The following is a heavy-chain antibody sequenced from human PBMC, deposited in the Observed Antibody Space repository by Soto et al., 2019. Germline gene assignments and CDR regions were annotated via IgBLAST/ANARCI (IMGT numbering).Heavy chain of an antibody. CDR1: GFTFSSYG. J-gene: IGHJ4*02. CDR2: IWYDGSNK. CDR3: ARVRVKGIAVAGWSN. V-gene: IGHV3-33*01. D-gene: IGHD6-19*01. Sequence: GGSLRLSCAASGFTFSSYGMHWVRQAPGKGLEWVAVIWYDGSNKYYADSVKGRFTISRDNSKNTLYLQMNSLRAEDTAVYYCARVRVKGIAVAGWSNWGQGTLVTVSS.